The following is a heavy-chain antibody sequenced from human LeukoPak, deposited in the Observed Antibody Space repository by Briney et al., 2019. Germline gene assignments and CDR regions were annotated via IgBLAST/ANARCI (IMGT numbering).Heavy chain of an antibody. CDR3: ANAIAGYSSSWYPFDY. J-gene: IGHJ4*02. D-gene: IGHD6-13*01. CDR1: GFTFSSYA. V-gene: IGHV3-23*01. CDR2: ISGSGGST. Sequence: PGGSLRLSCAASGFTFSSYAMSWVRQAPGKGLEWVSAISGSGGSTYYADSVKGRFTISRDNSKNTLYLQMNSLRAEDTAVYYCANAIAGYSSSWYPFDYWGQGTLVTVSS.